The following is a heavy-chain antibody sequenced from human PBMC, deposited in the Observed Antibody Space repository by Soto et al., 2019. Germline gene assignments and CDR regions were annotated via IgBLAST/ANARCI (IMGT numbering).Heavy chain of an antibody. Sequence: GASVKVSCKTSGDIFSGYSISWVRQAPGQGLEWMGGIIPIFGTTNYAQRFHGRVTITADKSTSTVYMELYSLKSEDTAVYYCARDLGSGYDPGDYWGQGTLVTVYS. CDR3: ARDLGSGYDPGDY. J-gene: IGHJ4*02. D-gene: IGHD5-12*01. CDR2: IIPIFGTT. V-gene: IGHV1-69*06. CDR1: GDIFSGYS.